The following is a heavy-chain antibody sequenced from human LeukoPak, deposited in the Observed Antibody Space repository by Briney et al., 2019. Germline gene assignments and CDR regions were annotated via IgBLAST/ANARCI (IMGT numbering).Heavy chain of an antibody. CDR3: ARIEGSTFDY. Sequence: GASLKISCKGSGYTFTNYWIGWVRQMPGKGLEWMGIIYPGDSERKYNPSLQGQVTISADKSISTVYLQWSSLKASDTAIYYCARIEGSTFDYWGQGTLVTVSS. J-gene: IGHJ4*02. CDR1: GYTFTNYW. V-gene: IGHV5-51*01. CDR2: IYPGDSER.